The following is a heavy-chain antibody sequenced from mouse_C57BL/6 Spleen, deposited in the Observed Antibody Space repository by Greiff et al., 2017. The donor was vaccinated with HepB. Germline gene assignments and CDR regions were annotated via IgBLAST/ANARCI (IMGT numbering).Heavy chain of an antibody. CDR1: GYTFTDYN. V-gene: IGHV1-22*01. D-gene: IGHD1-1*01. J-gene: IGHJ1*03. CDR3: ARYRTTVVNFDV. Sequence: EVQLQQSGPELVKPGASVKMSCKASGYTFTDYNMHWVKQSHGKSLEWIGYINPNNGGTSYNQKFKGKATLTVNKSSSTAYMELRSLTSEDSAVYYCARYRTTVVNFDVWGTGTTVTVSS. CDR2: INPNNGGT.